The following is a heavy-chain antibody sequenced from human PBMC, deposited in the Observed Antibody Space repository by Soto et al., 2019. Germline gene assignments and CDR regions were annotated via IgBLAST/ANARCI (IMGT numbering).Heavy chain of an antibody. CDR3: ARENGHCTDACNRGAFDI. J-gene: IGHJ3*02. V-gene: IGHV3-21*01. D-gene: IGHD2-2*01. Sequence: EVQVVESGGGLVKPGGSLRLPCAASGFTFSEYSFLWVRQAPGKGLEWLSFIANGDNHIFYSDSVKGRFTISRDNAKNSVYLQLNSLRADDSAVYYCARENGHCTDACNRGAFDIWGQGTMVTVSS. CDR1: GFTFSEYS. CDR2: IANGDNHI.